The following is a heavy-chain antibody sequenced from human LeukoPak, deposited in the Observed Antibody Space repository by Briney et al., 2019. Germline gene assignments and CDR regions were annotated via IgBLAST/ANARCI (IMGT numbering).Heavy chain of an antibody. CDR2: IWYDGSNK. CDR3: ASNRMYYYDSSGSFDY. V-gene: IGHV3-33*01. J-gene: IGHJ4*02. Sequence: PGGSLRLSCAASGFTFSSYGMHWVRQAPGKGLEWVAVIWYDGSNKYYADSVKGRFTISRDNSKNTLYLQMNSLRAEDTAVYYCASNRMYYYDSSGSFDYWGQGTLVTVSS. CDR1: GFTFSSYG. D-gene: IGHD3-22*01.